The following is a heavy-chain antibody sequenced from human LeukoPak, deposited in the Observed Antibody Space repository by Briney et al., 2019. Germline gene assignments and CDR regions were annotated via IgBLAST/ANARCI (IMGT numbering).Heavy chain of an antibody. CDR1: GFTVSNNY. Sequence: PGGSLRLSCATSGFTVSNNYMSWVRQAPGTGLEWVSLIYSGGSTYYADSVKGRFTISRDNSKNTLFLQMNSLSVEDTAVYYCATYSSLDYWGQGILVTVSS. CDR3: ATYSSLDY. CDR2: IYSGGST. J-gene: IGHJ4*02. D-gene: IGHD3-22*01. V-gene: IGHV3-53*01.